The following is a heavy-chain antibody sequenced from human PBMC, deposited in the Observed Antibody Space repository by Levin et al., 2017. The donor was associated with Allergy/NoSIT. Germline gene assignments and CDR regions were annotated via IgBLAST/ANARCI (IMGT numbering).Heavy chain of an antibody. Sequence: PSETLSLTCTVSGGYISSSSWSWGWIRQPPGKGLEWIGNIYYTGTTYYNPSLKSRVIISVDTSKNQFSLKLSSVTAADTAVYYCARDRWGRGDLFDPWGQGSLVTVSS. D-gene: IGHD7-27*01. CDR1: GGYISSSSWS. CDR3: ARDRWGRGDLFDP. J-gene: IGHJ5*02. V-gene: IGHV4-39*07. CDR2: IYYTGTT.